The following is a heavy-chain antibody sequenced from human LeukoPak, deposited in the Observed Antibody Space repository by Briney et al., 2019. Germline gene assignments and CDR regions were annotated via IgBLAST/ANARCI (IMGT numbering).Heavy chain of an antibody. CDR3: ARGRGFLEWFRWFDP. CDR2: INHSGST. CDR1: GGSVSSGSYY. J-gene: IGHJ5*02. D-gene: IGHD3-3*01. V-gene: IGHV4-61*01. Sequence: PSETLSLTCTVSGGSVSSGSYYWSWIRQSPGKGLEWIGEINHSGSTNYNPSLKSRVTISVDTSKNQFSLKLSSVTAADTAVYYCARGRGFLEWFRWFDPWGQGTLVTVSS.